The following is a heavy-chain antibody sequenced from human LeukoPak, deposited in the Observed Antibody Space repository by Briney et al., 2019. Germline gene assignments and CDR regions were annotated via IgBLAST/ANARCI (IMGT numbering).Heavy chain of an antibody. D-gene: IGHD3-3*01. CDR1: GGSISSSSYY. CDR2: IYYSGST. J-gene: IGHJ4*02. Sequence: SETLSLTXTVSGGSISSSSYYWGWIRQPPGKGLEWIGSIYYSGSTYYNPSLKSRVTISVDTSKNQFSLKLSSVTAADTAVYYCARHPDDFWSGYPKPYFDYWGQGTLVTVSS. CDR3: ARHPDDFWSGYPKPYFDY. V-gene: IGHV4-39*01.